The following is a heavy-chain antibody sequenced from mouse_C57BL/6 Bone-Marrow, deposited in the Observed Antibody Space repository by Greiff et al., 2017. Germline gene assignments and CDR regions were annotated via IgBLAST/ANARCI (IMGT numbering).Heavy chain of an antibody. D-gene: IGHD4-1*01. CDR2: ISYDGSN. CDR3: ARDRGTGTLDY. Sequence: ESGPGLVKPSQSLSLTCSFPGYSIPSGYYWNWIRQFPGNKLEWMGYISYDGSNNYHPSLKNRISITRDTSKNQFFLKLNSVTTEDTATYYCARDRGTGTLDYWGQGTTLTVSS. CDR1: GYSIPSGYY. J-gene: IGHJ2*01. V-gene: IGHV3-6*01.